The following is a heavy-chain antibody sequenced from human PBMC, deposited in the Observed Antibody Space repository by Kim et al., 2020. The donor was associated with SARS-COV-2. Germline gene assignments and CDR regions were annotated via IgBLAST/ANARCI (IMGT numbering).Heavy chain of an antibody. Sequence: SFKSRVTISVDKSKNQFSLKLSSVSAADTAVYYCARGRITIFGVVTEFDYWGQGTLVTVSS. V-gene: IGHV4-31*02. D-gene: IGHD3-3*01. J-gene: IGHJ4*02. CDR3: ARGRITIFGVVTEFDY.